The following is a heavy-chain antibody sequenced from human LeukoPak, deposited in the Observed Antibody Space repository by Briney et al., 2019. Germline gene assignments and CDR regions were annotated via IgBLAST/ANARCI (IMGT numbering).Heavy chain of an antibody. D-gene: IGHD3-22*01. J-gene: IGHJ4*02. CDR2: IYYSGST. CDR1: GGSISSSSYY. Sequence: SETLSLTCTVSGGSISSSSYYWGWIRQPPGKGLEWTGSIYYSGSTYYNPSLKSRVTISVDTSKNQFSLKLSSVTAADTAVYYCARDDRKDYDSSGYSDYWGQGTLVTVSS. V-gene: IGHV4-39*07. CDR3: ARDDRKDYDSSGYSDY.